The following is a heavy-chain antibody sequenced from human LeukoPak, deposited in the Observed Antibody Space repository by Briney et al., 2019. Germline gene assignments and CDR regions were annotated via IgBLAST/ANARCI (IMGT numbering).Heavy chain of an antibody. CDR2: ISKSGTYI. Sequence: GGSLGLSCAASGFTFRDYTMNWVRQAPGKGLEWVSAISKSGTYIKYADSVKGRFTVSRDNAKNSLFLQMNSLRVEDTAVYYCAREVVIVVEPAANTIDYWGQGTRVTVSS. CDR3: AREVVIVVEPAANTIDY. CDR1: GFTFRDYT. V-gene: IGHV3-21*01. D-gene: IGHD2-2*01. J-gene: IGHJ4*02.